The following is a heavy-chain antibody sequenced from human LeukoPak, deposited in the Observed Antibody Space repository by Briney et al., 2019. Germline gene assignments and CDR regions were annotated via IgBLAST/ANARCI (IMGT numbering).Heavy chain of an antibody. Sequence: GGSLRLSCAASGFTFDDYAMHWVRQPPGKSLEWVSLLSGDGGSTYYADSVKGRFTVSRDNSKNSLYLQMNSLRTEDTALYYCAKDISRNFVVVPAADYWGQGTLVTVFS. CDR3: AKDISRNFVVVPAADY. CDR1: GFTFDDYA. V-gene: IGHV3-43*02. CDR2: LSGDGGST. J-gene: IGHJ4*02. D-gene: IGHD2-2*01.